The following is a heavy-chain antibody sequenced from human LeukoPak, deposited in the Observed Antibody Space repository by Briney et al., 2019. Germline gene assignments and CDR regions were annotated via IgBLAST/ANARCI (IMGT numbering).Heavy chain of an antibody. CDR2: IYYTGST. CDR3: ARSYSCYPIA. V-gene: IGHV4-31*03. J-gene: IGHJ5*02. D-gene: IGHD5-12*01. CDR1: GGSIRSNSYY. Sequence: SETLSLTCTVSGGSIRSNSYYWSWIRQRPGKGLEWIGYIYYTGSTYYNPSLMSRVTISVDTSRNQFSLQVTSVSAADTALYYCARSYSCYPIAWGQGALVTVSS.